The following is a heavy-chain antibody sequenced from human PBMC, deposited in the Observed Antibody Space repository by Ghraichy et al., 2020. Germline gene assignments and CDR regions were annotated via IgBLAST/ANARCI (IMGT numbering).Heavy chain of an antibody. J-gene: IGHJ4*02. D-gene: IGHD5-24*01. CDR3: TRDVLGGWLQLMVRADY. CDR2: IRSKAYGGTT. Sequence: GGSLRLSCTASGFTFGDYAMSWFRQAPGKGLEWVGFIRSKAYGGTTEYAASVKGRFTISRDDSKSIAYLQMNSLKTEDTAVYYCTRDVLGGWLQLMVRADYCGQGTLVTVSS. CDR1: GFTFGDYA. V-gene: IGHV3-49*03.